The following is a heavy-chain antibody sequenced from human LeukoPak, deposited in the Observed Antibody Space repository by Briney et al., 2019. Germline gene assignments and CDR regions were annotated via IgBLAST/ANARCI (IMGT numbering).Heavy chain of an antibody. V-gene: IGHV3-33*01. CDR3: ARDSGFGNWFDP. CDR2: IWYDGSNK. Sequence: GGSLRLSCAASGFTFSSCGMHWVRQAPGKGLEWVAVIWYDGSNKYYADSVKGRFTISRDNSKNTLYLQMNSLRAEDTAVYYCARDSGFGNWFDPWGQGTLVTVSS. CDR1: GFTFSSCG. D-gene: IGHD3-10*01. J-gene: IGHJ5*02.